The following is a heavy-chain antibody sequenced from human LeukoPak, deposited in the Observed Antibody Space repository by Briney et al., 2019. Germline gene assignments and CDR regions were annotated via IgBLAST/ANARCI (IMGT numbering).Heavy chain of an antibody. J-gene: IGHJ6*02. CDR2: INHSGST. D-gene: IGHD6-13*01. V-gene: IGHV4-34*01. CDR3: ARRYSSSAGPHRGISGMDV. CDR1: GGSFSGYY. Sequence: SETLALTCDVYGGSFSGYYWSWIRQPPGKGLEWIGEINHSGSTNYNPSLKSRVTISVDTSKNQFSLKLSSVTAADTAVYYCARRYSSSAGPHRGISGMDVWGQGTTVTVSS.